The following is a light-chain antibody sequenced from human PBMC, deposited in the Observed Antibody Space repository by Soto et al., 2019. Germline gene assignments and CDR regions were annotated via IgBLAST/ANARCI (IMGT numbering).Light chain of an antibody. J-gene: IGLJ2*01. V-gene: IGLV1-44*01. CDR3: AAWDDNLNGPV. CDR2: SDD. CDR1: SSNIGSNS. Sequence: QSVLTQPPSASGTPGQRVTMSCSGSSSNIGSNSVNWYQHVPGTAPKILIYSDDERPSGVPDRFSGSKSGTSASLAISGLQSEDEADYYCAAWDDNLNGPVFGGGTKVTVL.